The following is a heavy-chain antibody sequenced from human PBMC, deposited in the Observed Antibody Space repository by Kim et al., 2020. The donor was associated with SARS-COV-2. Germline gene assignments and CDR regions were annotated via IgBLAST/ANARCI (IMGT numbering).Heavy chain of an antibody. CDR2: IKQDGSEK. Sequence: GGSLRLSCAASGFTFSGYWMTWVRQTPGKGLEWVANIKQDGSEKYYVDSVKGRFTISRDNAKNSLYLQMNSLRAEDTAVYYCARDYDFWSGYSSSYFFD. D-gene: IGHD3-3*01. V-gene: IGHV3-7*01. CDR3: ARDYDFWSGYSSSYFFD. CDR1: GFTFSGYW. J-gene: IGHJ4*01.